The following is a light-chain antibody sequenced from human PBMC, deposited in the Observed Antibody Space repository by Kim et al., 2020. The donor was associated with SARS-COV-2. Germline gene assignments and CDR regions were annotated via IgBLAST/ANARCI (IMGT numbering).Light chain of an antibody. V-gene: IGLV3-1*01. CDR1: KLGDKY. Sequence: SESPGQTVSITCSGDKLGDKYVCWYQQKPGQSPVLVMYQDNKRPSGIPERFSGSNSGNTATLTISGTQAMDEADYYCQAWDRTTMVFGGGTQLTVL. CDR3: QAWDRTTMV. J-gene: IGLJ2*01. CDR2: QDN.